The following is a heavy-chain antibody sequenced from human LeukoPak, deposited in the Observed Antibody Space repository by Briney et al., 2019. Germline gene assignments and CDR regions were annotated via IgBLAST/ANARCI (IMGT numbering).Heavy chain of an antibody. J-gene: IGHJ4*02. Sequence: KPGGPLRLSCAASGFTFSTYHMSWMRQAPGQGLEWISCISPSGTTIYYADSVKGRFTISRDNAKDLLYLQINSLRVDDTAVYYCARLGQFDYWGQGTLVSVSS. CDR2: ISPSGTTI. V-gene: IGHV3-11*01. CDR3: ARLGQFDY. CDR1: GFTFSTYH.